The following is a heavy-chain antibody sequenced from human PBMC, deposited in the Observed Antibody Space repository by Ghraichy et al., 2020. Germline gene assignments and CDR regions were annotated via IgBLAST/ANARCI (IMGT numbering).Heavy chain of an antibody. CDR1: GFSLSTSGVG. CDR2: IYWNDDK. CDR3: AHSTLYYDFWSGYYGTGRYYFDY. J-gene: IGHJ4*02. Sequence: SGPTLVKPTQTLTLTCTFSGFSLSTSGVGVGWIRQPPGKALEWLALIYWNDDKRYSPSLKSRLTITKDTSKNQVVLTMTNMDPVDTATYYCAHSTLYYDFWSGYYGTGRYYFDYWGQGTLVTVSS. D-gene: IGHD3-3*01. V-gene: IGHV2-5*01.